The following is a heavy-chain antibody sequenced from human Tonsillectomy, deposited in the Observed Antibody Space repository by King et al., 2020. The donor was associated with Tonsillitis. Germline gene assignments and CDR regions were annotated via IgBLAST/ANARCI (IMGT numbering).Heavy chain of an antibody. V-gene: IGHV4-4*02. Sequence: QLQESGPGLVKPSGTLSLTCAVSGGSISSGYWWSWVRQPPGKGLEWIGEVSHTGSTNYNPSLKSRVTLSVDKSKNQFSLKLSSVTAADTAVYYCARNGDYAIDYWGQGTLVTVSS. CDR3: ARNGDYAIDY. CDR1: GGSISSGYW. CDR2: VSHTGST. J-gene: IGHJ4*02. D-gene: IGHD4-17*01.